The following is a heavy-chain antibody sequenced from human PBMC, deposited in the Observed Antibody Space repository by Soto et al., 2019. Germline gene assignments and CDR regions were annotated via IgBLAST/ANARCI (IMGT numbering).Heavy chain of an antibody. CDR1: GGTFSSYA. Sequence: QVQLVQSGAEVKKPGSSVKVSCKASGGTFSSYAISWVRQAPGQGLAWMGGIIPIFGTANYAQKFQGRVTMTADEPTSTAYMELRSRRSEDTAVYYCARHVPAAGYYYGMDVWGQGTTVTASS. CDR2: IIPIFGTA. D-gene: IGHD2-2*01. V-gene: IGHV1-69*12. J-gene: IGHJ6*02. CDR3: ARHVPAAGYYYGMDV.